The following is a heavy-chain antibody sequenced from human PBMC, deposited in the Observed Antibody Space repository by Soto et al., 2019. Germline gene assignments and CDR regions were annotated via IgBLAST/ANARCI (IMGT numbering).Heavy chain of an antibody. V-gene: IGHV3-23*01. D-gene: IGHD1-1*01. CDR2: ISGGGDST. Sequence: EVQLLESGGGLVQPGGSLRLSCAASGFTFSSYAMSWVRQAPGKGLEWVSGISGGGDSTYYADSVKGRFTISRDNSKNTLYLQINSLSAEDTAVYYCAKPRGTAPVDWGQGTLVTVSS. J-gene: IGHJ4*02. CDR3: AKPRGTAPVD. CDR1: GFTFSSYA.